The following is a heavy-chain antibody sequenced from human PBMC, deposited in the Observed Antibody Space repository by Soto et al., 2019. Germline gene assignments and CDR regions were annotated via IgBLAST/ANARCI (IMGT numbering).Heavy chain of an antibody. D-gene: IGHD3-22*01. CDR2: ISSSSSTI. V-gene: IGHV3-48*01. Sequence: GGSLRLSCAASGFTFSSYSMNWVRQAPGKGLEWVSYISSSSSTIYYADSVKGRFTISRDNAKNSLYLQMNSLRAEDTAVYYCASAIDYYYYYMDVWGKGTTVTVSS. CDR1: GFTFSSYS. J-gene: IGHJ6*03. CDR3: ASAIDYYYYYMDV.